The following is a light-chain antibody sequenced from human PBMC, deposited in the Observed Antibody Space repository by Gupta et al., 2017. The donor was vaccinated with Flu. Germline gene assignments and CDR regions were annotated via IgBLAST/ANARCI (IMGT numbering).Light chain of an antibody. CDR1: SSNIGSNT. J-gene: IGLJ3*02. CDR3: AAWDDSLKV. Sequence: SVLTQPPSASGTPGQRVPIPCSGSSSNIGSNTVNWYQQRPGTAPKLLIYSNNQRPSGVPDRFSGSKSGTSASLAISGLQSEDEADYYCAAWDDSLKVFGGGTKLTVL. CDR2: SNN. V-gene: IGLV1-44*01.